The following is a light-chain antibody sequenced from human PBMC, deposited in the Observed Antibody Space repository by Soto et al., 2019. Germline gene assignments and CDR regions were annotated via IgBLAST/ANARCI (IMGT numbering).Light chain of an antibody. J-gene: IGKJ1*01. CDR2: GAS. CDR3: QQYDSSPPWT. CDR1: HSLSSSS. Sequence: EIVMTQSPATLSVSPGDRAALSCRASHSLSSSSLAWYLQKPGQAPRLLIYGASSRATGIPERFSGSGSGTDFILTISTLEPEDFAVYYCQQYDSSPPWTFGQGTRVEFK. V-gene: IGKV3-20*01.